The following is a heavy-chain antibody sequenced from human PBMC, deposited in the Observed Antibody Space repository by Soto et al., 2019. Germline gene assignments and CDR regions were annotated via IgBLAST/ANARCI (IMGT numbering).Heavy chain of an antibody. Sequence: ASVKVSCKASGYTFTGYYMHWVRQAPGQGLEWMGWINPNSGGTNYAQKFQGRVTMTRDTSISTAYMELSRLRSDDTAVYYCAREDYYDSRRAFDIWGQGTMVTLSS. J-gene: IGHJ3*02. D-gene: IGHD3-22*01. V-gene: IGHV1-2*02. CDR3: AREDYYDSRRAFDI. CDR1: GYTFTGYY. CDR2: INPNSGGT.